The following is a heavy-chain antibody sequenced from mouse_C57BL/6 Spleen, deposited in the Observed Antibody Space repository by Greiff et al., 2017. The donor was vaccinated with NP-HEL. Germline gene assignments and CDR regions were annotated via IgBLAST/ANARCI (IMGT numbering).Heavy chain of an antibody. CDR2: INPGSGGT. CDR3: ARYATGTWYFDY. D-gene: IGHD4-1*01. J-gene: IGHJ2*01. Sequence: VQLQQSGAELVRPGTSVKVSCKASGYAFTNYLIEWVKQRPGQGLEWIGVINPGSGGTNYNEKFKGKATLTADKSYSTAYMQLSSLTSEDSAVYFCARYATGTWYFDYWGQGTTLTVSS. CDR1: GYAFTNYL. V-gene: IGHV1-54*01.